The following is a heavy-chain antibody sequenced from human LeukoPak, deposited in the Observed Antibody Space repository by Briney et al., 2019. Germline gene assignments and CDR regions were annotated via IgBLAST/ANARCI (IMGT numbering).Heavy chain of an antibody. V-gene: IGHV3-23*01. CDR2: ISGSAGST. CDR1: GFTFSSYA. Sequence: AGGSLRPSCAASGFTFSSYAMNWVRQTPGKGLEWVSTISGSAGSTYYADSVRGRFTVSRDNSKSTLYLQMNSLRAEDTAQYYCAKDGRTPGDGAGPDSWGQGTLVTVSS. CDR3: AKDGRTPGDGAGPDS. J-gene: IGHJ4*02. D-gene: IGHD3-10*01.